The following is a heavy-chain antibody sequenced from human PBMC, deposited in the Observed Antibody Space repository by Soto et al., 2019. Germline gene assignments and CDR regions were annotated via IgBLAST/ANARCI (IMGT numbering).Heavy chain of an antibody. Sequence: QVQLVQSGAEVKKPGSSVKVSCRASGGTFSIYAISWVRQAPGQGLEWMGGIIPLLGTTNYAQRFQGRVTLTADDSTSTAYMELTSLRSEDTSVYYCARSSGWMNYFDNWGQGTLVTVSS. J-gene: IGHJ4*02. V-gene: IGHV1-69*01. CDR2: IIPLLGTT. D-gene: IGHD6-19*01. CDR1: GGTFSIYA. CDR3: ARSSGWMNYFDN.